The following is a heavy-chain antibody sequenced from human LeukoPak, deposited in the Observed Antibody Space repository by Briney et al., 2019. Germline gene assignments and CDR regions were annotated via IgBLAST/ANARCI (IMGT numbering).Heavy chain of an antibody. Sequence: ASVKVSCKASGYTFTSYYVHWVRQAPGQGLEWMGWINPNSGGTNYAQKFRGRVTMTGDTSISTAYMELSRLRSDDTAVYYCARGPGANYFDYWGQGTLVTVSS. V-gene: IGHV1-2*02. D-gene: IGHD7-27*01. J-gene: IGHJ4*02. CDR1: GYTFTSYY. CDR3: ARGPGANYFDY. CDR2: INPNSGGT.